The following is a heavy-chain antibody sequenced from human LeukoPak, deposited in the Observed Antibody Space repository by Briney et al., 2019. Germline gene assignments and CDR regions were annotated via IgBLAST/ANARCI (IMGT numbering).Heavy chain of an antibody. Sequence: RAGGSLRLSCAASGFTFSSYWMSWVRQAPGKGLEWVANIKEDGSEKYYVDSVKGRSTISRDNAKGSLYLQMNSLRAEDTAVYYCARDGEYNGYDLPHYFDYWGQGTLVTVSS. J-gene: IGHJ4*02. CDR2: IKEDGSEK. CDR1: GFTFSSYW. CDR3: ARDGEYNGYDLPHYFDY. D-gene: IGHD5-12*01. V-gene: IGHV3-7*01.